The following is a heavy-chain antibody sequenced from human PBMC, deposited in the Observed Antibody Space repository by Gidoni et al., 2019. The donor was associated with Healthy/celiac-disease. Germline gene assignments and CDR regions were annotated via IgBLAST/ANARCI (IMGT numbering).Heavy chain of an antibody. CDR1: GGTFSSYA. Sequence: QVQLVQSGAEVKKPGSSVKVSCKASGGTFSSYAISWVRQAPGQGLEWMGGISSIFGTANYAQKFQGRVTITADESTITAHSELSSLRSEDTAVYYCARVRGVVVPAVNWFDPWGQGTLVTVSS. CDR3: ARVRGVVVPAVNWFDP. V-gene: IGHV1-69*01. J-gene: IGHJ5*02. CDR2: ISSIFGTA. D-gene: IGHD2-2*01.